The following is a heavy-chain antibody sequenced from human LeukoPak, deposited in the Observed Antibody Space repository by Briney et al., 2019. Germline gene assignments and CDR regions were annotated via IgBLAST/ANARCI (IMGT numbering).Heavy chain of an antibody. Sequence: KPSETLSLTCAVYGGSFSGYYWSWIRQPPGKGLEWIGEINHSGSTNYNPSLKSRVTISVDTSKNQFSLKLSSVTAADTAVYYCASGYSYGPLDYWGQGTLVTVSS. CDR2: INHSGST. CDR1: GGSFSGYY. D-gene: IGHD5-18*01. CDR3: ASGYSYGPLDY. J-gene: IGHJ4*02. V-gene: IGHV4-34*01.